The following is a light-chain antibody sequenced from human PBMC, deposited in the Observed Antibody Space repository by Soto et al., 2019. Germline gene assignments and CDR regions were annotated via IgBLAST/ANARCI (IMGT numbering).Light chain of an antibody. V-gene: IGKV4-1*01. Sequence: DIVMTQSPDSLSVSLGERATIKCRSSQSVLHRSNGNNYIAWYQQKPGQPPKLLIYWSSTRDSGVPDRFIGSGSGTDFTLKISRVEAEDVGVYYCMQALQTPQTFGQGTKVEIK. J-gene: IGKJ1*01. CDR2: WSS. CDR3: MQALQTPQT. CDR1: QSVLHRSNGNNY.